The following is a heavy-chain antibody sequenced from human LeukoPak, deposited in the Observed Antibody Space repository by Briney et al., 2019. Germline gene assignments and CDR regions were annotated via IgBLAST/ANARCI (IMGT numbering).Heavy chain of an antibody. D-gene: IGHD6-19*01. V-gene: IGHV3-23*01. J-gene: IGHJ4*02. CDR2: ISGSGEYT. Sequence: QTGGSLRLSCAASGFTFSSYAMTWVRQAPGKGLEWVSSISGSGEYTYYADSVEGRFTISRDNSENTLYLQMNSLRAEDTAVHYCAKVTVGGSGWYLGYWGQGTLVTVSS. CDR1: GFTFSSYA. CDR3: AKVTVGGSGWYLGY.